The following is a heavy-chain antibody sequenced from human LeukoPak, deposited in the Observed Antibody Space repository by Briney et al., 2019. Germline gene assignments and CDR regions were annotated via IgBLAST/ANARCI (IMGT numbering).Heavy chain of an antibody. V-gene: IGHV3-74*01. Sequence: GGSLRLSCAASGFTFSSYWMNWVRQAPGKGLMWVSRINTDGSTTNYADSVKGRFTISRDNAKNTLYLQMNSLRAEDTAVYYCAKIWGRVRDGYDPPFDYWGQGTLVTVSS. D-gene: IGHD5-24*01. CDR3: AKIWGRVRDGYDPPFDY. CDR2: INTDGSTT. CDR1: GFTFSSYW. J-gene: IGHJ4*02.